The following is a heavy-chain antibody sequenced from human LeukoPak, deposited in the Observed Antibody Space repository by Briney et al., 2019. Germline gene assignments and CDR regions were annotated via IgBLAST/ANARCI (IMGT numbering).Heavy chain of an antibody. V-gene: IGHV4-4*02. CDR2: IYHSGST. CDR1: GGSISSSNW. D-gene: IGHD2-8*01. Sequence: SETLSLTCAVSGGSISSSNWWSWVRQPPGKGLEWIGEIYHSGSTNYNPSLKSRVTISVGTSKNQFSLKLSSVTAADTAVYYCARGSGYLMGIFDYWGQGTLVTVSS. CDR3: ARGSGYLMGIFDY. J-gene: IGHJ4*02.